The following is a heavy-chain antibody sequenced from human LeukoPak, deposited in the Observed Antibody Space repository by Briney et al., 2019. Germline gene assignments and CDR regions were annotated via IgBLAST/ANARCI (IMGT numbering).Heavy chain of an antibody. V-gene: IGHV3-33*08. D-gene: IGHD3-9*01. CDR1: GFTFSSYG. CDR3: AREFLTGYYIPDY. J-gene: IGHJ4*02. CDR2: IWYDGSNK. Sequence: GGSLRLSCAASGFTFSSYGMHWVRQAPGKGLEWVAVIWYDGSNKYYADSVKGRFTISRDNSKNTLYLQMNSLRAEDTAVYYCAREFLTGYYIPDYWGQGTLVTVSS.